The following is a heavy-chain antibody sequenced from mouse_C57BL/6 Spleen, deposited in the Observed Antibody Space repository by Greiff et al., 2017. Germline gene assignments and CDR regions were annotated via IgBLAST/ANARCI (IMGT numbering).Heavy chain of an antibody. CDR3: ARHPPHYYGSSYYAMDY. J-gene: IGHJ4*01. CDR2: IWSDGST. V-gene: IGHV2-6-1*01. D-gene: IGHD1-1*01. Sequence: VQLQQSGPGLVAPSQSLSITCTVSGFSLTSYGVHWVRQPPGKGLEWLVVIWSDGSTTYNSALKSRLSISKDNSKSQVFLKMNSLQTDDTAMYYCARHPPHYYGSSYYAMDYWGQGTSVTVSS. CDR1: GFSLTSYG.